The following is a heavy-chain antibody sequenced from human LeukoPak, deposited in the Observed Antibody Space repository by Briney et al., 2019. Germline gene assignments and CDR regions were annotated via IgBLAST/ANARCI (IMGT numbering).Heavy chain of an antibody. V-gene: IGHV3-43*02. CDR1: AIPFGDYT. CDR3: AKGGYGWFLTPFDN. Sequence: GGSLRLSCAASAIPFGDYTMLWVRQAPGKGLEWVSVISGDGGSTYYADSVKGRFTISRDTNRNSLHLQMNSLRAEDTAVYYCAKGGYGWFLTPFDNWGQGTLVTVSS. J-gene: IGHJ4*02. D-gene: IGHD5-18*01. CDR2: ISGDGGST.